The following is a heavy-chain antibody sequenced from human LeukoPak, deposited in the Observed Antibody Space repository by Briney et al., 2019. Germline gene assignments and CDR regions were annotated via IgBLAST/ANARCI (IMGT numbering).Heavy chain of an antibody. V-gene: IGHV5-51*01. CDR3: ARPRDIKNGHFAY. CDR1: GYSFTSYW. Sequence: GESLKISCKGSGYSFTSYWIGWVRQMPGKGLEWMGIIYPGDSDTRYSPSFQGQVTISADKSISTAYLQWSSLKALDTAMYYCARPRDIKNGHFAYWGQGTLVTVSS. D-gene: IGHD2-15*01. CDR2: IYPGDSDT. J-gene: IGHJ4*02.